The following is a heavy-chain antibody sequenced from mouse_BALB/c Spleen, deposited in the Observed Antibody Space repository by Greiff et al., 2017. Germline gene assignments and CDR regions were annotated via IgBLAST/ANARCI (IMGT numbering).Heavy chain of an antibody. CDR1: GFTFSSYT. CDR2: ISSGGSYT. Sequence: EVKLMESGGGLVQPGGSLKLSCAASGFTFSSYTMSWVRQTPEKRLEWVATISSGGSYTYYPDSVKGRFTISRDNAKNTLYLQMSSLKSEDTAMYYCTRAPAPGAYWGQGTLVTVSA. J-gene: IGHJ3*01. CDR3: TRAPAPGAY. V-gene: IGHV5-6-4*01.